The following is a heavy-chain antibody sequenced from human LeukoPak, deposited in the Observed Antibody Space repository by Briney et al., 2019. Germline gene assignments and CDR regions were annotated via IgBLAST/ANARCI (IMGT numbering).Heavy chain of an antibody. CDR3: ARDRRDGYKFYYNYYGLDV. CDR1: GGSISTYY. J-gene: IGHJ6*02. V-gene: IGHV4-59*01. D-gene: IGHD5-24*01. CDR2: ISYSGST. Sequence: SSETLSLTCTVSGGSISTYYWSWIRQPPGKGLEWIGYISYSGSTNYNPSLKSRVTISVDTSKNQFSLKLSPVTAADTAVYYCARDRRDGYKFYYNYYGLDVWDQGTTVTVSS.